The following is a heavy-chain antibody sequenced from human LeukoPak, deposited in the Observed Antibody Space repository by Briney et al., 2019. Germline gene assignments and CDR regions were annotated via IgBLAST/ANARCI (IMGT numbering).Heavy chain of an antibody. CDR1: GHTFTTYY. CDR2: INPSGDGT. J-gene: IGHJ5*02. D-gene: IGHD1-14*01. Sequence: ASVKVSCKASGHTFTTYYVHLVRQAPGQGLEWMGVINPSGDGTNYPQRFQGRVTLTRDTSTSTVYMELSSLRSEDTAIYYCAKETPNTGWFDPWGQGTLVTVSS. V-gene: IGHV1-46*01. CDR3: AKETPNTGWFDP.